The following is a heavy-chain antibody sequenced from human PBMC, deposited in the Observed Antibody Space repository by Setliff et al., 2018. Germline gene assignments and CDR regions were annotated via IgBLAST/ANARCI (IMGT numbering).Heavy chain of an antibody. Sequence: SETLSLTCNVPGASVSSHYWDWIRQPPGKGLEWIGFISYSGITTYNVSLKSRVSISVDTSKNQLSLTLSSVTAADTAVYYCVREGYSEYFQDWGRGTLVTVSS. D-gene: IGHD1-1*01. CDR2: ISYSGIT. V-gene: IGHV4-59*02. J-gene: IGHJ1*01. CDR1: GASVSSHY. CDR3: VREGYSEYFQD.